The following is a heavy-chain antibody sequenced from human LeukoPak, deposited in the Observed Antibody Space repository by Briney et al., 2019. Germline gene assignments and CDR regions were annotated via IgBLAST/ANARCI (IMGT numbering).Heavy chain of an antibody. CDR1: GFTFSSYA. Sequence: PGGSLRLSCAASGFTFSSYAMHWVRQAPGKGLEWVAVISYDGSNKYYADSVKGRFTISRDNSKNTLYLQMNSLRAEDTAVYYCARNPRYSYGLVDYWGQGTLVTVSS. CDR2: ISYDGSNK. J-gene: IGHJ4*02. D-gene: IGHD5-18*01. CDR3: ARNPRYSYGLVDY. V-gene: IGHV3-30*04.